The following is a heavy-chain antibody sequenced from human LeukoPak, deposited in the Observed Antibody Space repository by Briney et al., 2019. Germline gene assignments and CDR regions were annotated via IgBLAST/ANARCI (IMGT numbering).Heavy chain of an antibody. V-gene: IGHV4-59*08. CDR1: GGSISSYY. D-gene: IGHD3-10*01. J-gene: IGHJ6*02. CDR3: ASVPHITMVRGVTNRYYYYYGMDV. Sequence: KPSETLSLTCTVSGGSISSYYWSWIRQPPGKGLEWIGYIYYSGSTNYNPSLKSRVTISVDTSKNRFSLKLSSVTAADTAVYYCASVPHITMVRGVTNRYYYYYGMDVWGQGTTVTVSS. CDR2: IYYSGST.